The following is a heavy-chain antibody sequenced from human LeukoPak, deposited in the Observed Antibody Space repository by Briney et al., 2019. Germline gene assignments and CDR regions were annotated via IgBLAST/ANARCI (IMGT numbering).Heavy chain of an antibody. CDR3: CASNSYYYDSSGSDY. J-gene: IGHJ4*02. CDR1: GFTFNKDG. Sequence: PGGSLRLSCAASGFTFNKDGMHWVRQAPGKGLEWVTFIGYDGNTKYYADSVKGRFTISRDNAKNSLYLQMNSLRAEDTAVYYCCASNSYYYDSSGSDYWGQGTLVTVSS. CDR2: IGYDGNTK. D-gene: IGHD3-22*01. V-gene: IGHV3-30*02.